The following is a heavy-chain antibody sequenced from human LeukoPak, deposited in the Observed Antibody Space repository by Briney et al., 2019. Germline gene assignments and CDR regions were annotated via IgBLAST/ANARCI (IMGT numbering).Heavy chain of an antibody. CDR2: ISGSGGST. CDR1: GFTFSSYA. CDR3: AKVSEEGAYSSGWYVEGYYFDY. D-gene: IGHD6-19*01. V-gene: IGHV3-23*01. J-gene: IGHJ4*02. Sequence: GGSLRLSCAASGFTFSSYAMSWVRQAPGKGLEWASAISGSGGSTYYADSVKGRFTISRDNSKNTLYLQMNSLRAEDTAVYYCAKVSEEGAYSSGWYVEGYYFDYWGQGTLVTVSS.